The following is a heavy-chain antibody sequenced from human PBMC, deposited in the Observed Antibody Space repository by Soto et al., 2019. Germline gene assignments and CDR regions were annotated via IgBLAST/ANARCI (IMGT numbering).Heavy chain of an antibody. CDR2: IYYSGST. CDR3: ARPYGGAFDY. Sequence: QVQLQESGPGLVKPSETLSVTCTVSGGSISSYYWSWIRQPLGKGLEWIGYIYYSGSTNYNPSLQSRVTISVDTSKNQFSLKLSSVTAADTAVYYCARPYGGAFDYWGQGTLVTVSS. CDR1: GGSISSYY. V-gene: IGHV4-59*08. J-gene: IGHJ4*02. D-gene: IGHD2-21*01.